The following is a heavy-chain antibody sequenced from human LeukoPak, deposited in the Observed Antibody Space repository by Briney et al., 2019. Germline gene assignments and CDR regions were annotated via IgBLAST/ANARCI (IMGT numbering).Heavy chain of an antibody. CDR1: GFTFSSYW. J-gene: IGHJ6*02. CDR2: IKQDGSEK. Sequence: GRSLRLSCAASGFTFSSYWMSWVRQAPGKGLEWVANIKQDGSEKYYVDSVKGRFTISRDNAKNSLYLQMNSLRAEDTAVYYCATLYSNYVYYYGMDVWAKGPRSPSP. CDR3: ATLYSNYVYYYGMDV. V-gene: IGHV3-7*01. D-gene: IGHD4-11*01.